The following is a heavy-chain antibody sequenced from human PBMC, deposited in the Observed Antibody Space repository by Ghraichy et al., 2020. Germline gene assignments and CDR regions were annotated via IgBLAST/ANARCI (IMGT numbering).Heavy chain of an antibody. J-gene: IGHJ4*02. V-gene: IGHV4-39*01. CDR2: IYYSGST. CDR1: GGSISSSSYY. CDR3: ARRGYGGNSLYFDY. D-gene: IGHD4-23*01. Sequence: SETLSLTCTVSGGSISSSSYYWGWIRQPPGKGLEWIGSIYYSGSTYYNPSLKSRVTISVDTSKNQFSLKLSSVTAADTAVYYCARRGYGGNSLYFDYWGQGTLVTVSS.